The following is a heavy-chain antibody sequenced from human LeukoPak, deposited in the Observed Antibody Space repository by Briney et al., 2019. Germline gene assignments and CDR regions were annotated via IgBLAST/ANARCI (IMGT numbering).Heavy chain of an antibody. CDR3: AKDMWPGTDYGDYVDGMDV. CDR2: ISWDVGLT. D-gene: IGHD4-17*01. Sequence: GGSLRLSCVGSGFTFDDYTLHWVRQGPGKGLEWVSSISWDVGLTYYADSVKGRFTVSRDNSKNSLYLQMDSLRLDDTAFYYCAKDMWPGTDYGDYVDGMDVWGQGTTVTVSS. V-gene: IGHV3-43*01. J-gene: IGHJ6*02. CDR1: GFTFDDYT.